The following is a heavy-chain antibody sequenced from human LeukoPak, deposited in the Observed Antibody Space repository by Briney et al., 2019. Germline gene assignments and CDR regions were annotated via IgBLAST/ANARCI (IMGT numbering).Heavy chain of an antibody. J-gene: IGHJ4*02. CDR2: IKQDGSEK. CDR1: GLTFDNYW. CDR3: VSGSIYYFDY. V-gene: IGHV3-7*01. D-gene: IGHD3-22*01. Sequence: GGSLRLSCAASGLTFDNYWMSWVRQAPGKGLEWVANIKQDGSEKYYVDSVNGRFTISRDNAKNSLYLQMNSLRAEDTAVYYCVSGSIYYFDYWGQGTLVTVSS.